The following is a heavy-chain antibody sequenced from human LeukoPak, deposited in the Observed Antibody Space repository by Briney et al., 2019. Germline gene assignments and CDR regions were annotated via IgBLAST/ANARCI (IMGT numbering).Heavy chain of an antibody. V-gene: IGHV4-59*01. Sequence: SETLSLTCTVSGGSISSYYWSWIRQPPGKGLEWIGYIYYSGSTNYNPSLKSRVTISVDTSKNQFSLKLSSVTAADTAVYYCARMGGDYGDYGYYYCYYMDVWGKGTTVTISS. J-gene: IGHJ6*03. CDR1: GGSISSYY. CDR3: ARMGGDYGDYGYYYCYYMDV. CDR2: IYYSGST. D-gene: IGHD4-17*01.